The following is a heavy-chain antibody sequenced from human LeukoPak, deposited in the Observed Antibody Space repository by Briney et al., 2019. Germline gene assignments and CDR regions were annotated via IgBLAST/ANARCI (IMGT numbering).Heavy chain of an antibody. D-gene: IGHD1-7*01. CDR3: AKDLGNWKYLIDY. CDR2: ITGSGGSA. V-gene: IGHV3-23*01. Sequence: GGSLRLSCTASGFSFAAYAMSWVRQTPGKGLEWVSIITGSGGSANYADSVKGRFTISRDNSRNTLYLQMNSLRAEDTAVYHCAKDLGNWKYLIDYWGQGTLLTVSS. J-gene: IGHJ4*02. CDR1: GFSFAAYA.